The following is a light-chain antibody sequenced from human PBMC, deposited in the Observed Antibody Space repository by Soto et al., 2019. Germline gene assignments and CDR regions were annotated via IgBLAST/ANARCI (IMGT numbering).Light chain of an antibody. Sequence: DIQRTPSPSSLSASVVYIVTITCLASHSISSYLNWYQQKPGKAPKLLIYAASGLQSGVPSRFSGSGSGTDFTLTISSLQPEDFATYYCQQANSFPPASINCGQGKRRAIK. J-gene: IGKJ5*01. CDR2: AAS. V-gene: IGKV1-39*01. CDR3: QQANSFPPASIN. CDR1: HSISSY.